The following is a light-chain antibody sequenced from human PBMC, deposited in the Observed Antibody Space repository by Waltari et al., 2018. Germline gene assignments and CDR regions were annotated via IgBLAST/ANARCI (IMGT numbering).Light chain of an antibody. CDR2: DDN. CDR3: QVWDSSPETVV. J-gene: IGLJ2*01. Sequence: SYVLTQPPSASVAPGKTATIACGGNNVGGKGVEWYQQKPGQAPVLVVHDDNARPSGIPDRFSGSNSGDTATLTISRVEVGDEADYYCQVWDSSPETVVFGGGTKLTVL. CDR1: NVGGKG. V-gene: IGLV3-21*01.